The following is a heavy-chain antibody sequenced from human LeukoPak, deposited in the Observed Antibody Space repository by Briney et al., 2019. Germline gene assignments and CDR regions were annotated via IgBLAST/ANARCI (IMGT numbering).Heavy chain of an antibody. V-gene: IGHV4-34*01. CDR3: ASREGYFDY. J-gene: IGHJ4*02. CDR2: INHSGST. Sequence: TSETLSLTCAVYGGSFSGYYWSWIRQPPGKGLEWIGEINHSGSTNYNPSLKSRVTISVDTSKNQFSLKLSSVTAADTAVYYCASREGYFDYWGQGTLVTVSS. D-gene: IGHD5-24*01. CDR1: GGSFSGYY.